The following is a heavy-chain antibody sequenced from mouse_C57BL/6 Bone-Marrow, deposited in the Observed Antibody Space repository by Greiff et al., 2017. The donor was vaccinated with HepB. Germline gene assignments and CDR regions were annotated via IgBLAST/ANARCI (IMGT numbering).Heavy chain of an antibody. Sequence: QVQLQQPGAELVKPGASVKLSCKASGYTFTSYWMHWVKQRPGRGLEWIGRIDPNSGGTKYNEKFKSKATLTIDKPSSTAYMQLSSLTSEDSAVYYCARERITTVVDPFAYWGQGTLVTVSA. CDR3: ARERITTVVDPFAY. V-gene: IGHV1-72*01. CDR1: GYTFTSYW. J-gene: IGHJ3*01. D-gene: IGHD1-1*01. CDR2: IDPNSGGT.